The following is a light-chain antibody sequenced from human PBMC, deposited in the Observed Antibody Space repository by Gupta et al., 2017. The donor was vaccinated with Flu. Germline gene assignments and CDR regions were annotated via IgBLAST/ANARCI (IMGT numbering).Light chain of an antibody. Sequence: IVLTQSPATLSVSPGERATLSCRARQSVSSDLAWYQQKPGQAPRLLIYGAFTRAIGIPARFSGSGSGTXFTLTIXSRQSEDFAVYYCQQDYNWGRTFGXGTKVEIK. CDR1: QSVSSD. CDR3: QQDYNWGRT. CDR2: GAF. J-gene: IGKJ1*01. V-gene: IGKV3-15*01.